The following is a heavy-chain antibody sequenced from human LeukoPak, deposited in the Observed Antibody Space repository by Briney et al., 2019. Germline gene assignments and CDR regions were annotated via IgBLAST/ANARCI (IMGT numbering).Heavy chain of an antibody. J-gene: IGHJ4*02. CDR1: GVSFDDYY. V-gene: IGHV4-34*01. CDR3: TRMTTGHDY. Sequence: SETLSLTCAASGVSFDDYYWAWVRQTPGKGLEWIGEINHSGYTNDSPSLKSRVTLSIDTSRKQFSLNLGSVTVADAGTYYCTRMTTGHDYWGQGTLVTVSP. CDR2: INHSGYT. D-gene: IGHD4-17*01.